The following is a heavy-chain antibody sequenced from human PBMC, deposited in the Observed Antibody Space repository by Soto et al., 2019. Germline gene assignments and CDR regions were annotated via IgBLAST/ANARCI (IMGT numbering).Heavy chain of an antibody. CDR1: GFTFSTYA. Sequence: EVQVLESGGGLVQPGGSLRLSCVASGFTFSTYAMNWVRQAPGKGLEWVSGISGSGSDRYYADSVRGRFTISRDNSNNTLNLQMDTLRAEYTAIYYCTKTPRSYYYYMDVWGKGTTVPVSS. CDR3: TKTPRSYYYYMDV. D-gene: IGHD3-10*01. CDR2: ISGSGSDR. J-gene: IGHJ6*03. V-gene: IGHV3-23*01.